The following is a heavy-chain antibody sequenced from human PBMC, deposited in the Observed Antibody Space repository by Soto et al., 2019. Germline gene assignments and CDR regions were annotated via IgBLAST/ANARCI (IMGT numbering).Heavy chain of an antibody. CDR2: MSLNTENK. CDR1: GYSFANDD. J-gene: IGHJ4*02. CDR3: ARVKRSYMFRGVSYYYDS. Sequence: QVQLVQSGAEVRKPGASVKVSCTASGYSFANDDISWVRQATGQGLEWMGWMSLNTENKGFAQKFQGRVTMTSDISTSTAYMELSSLRSDDTAVYFCARVKRSYMFRGVSYYYDSWGQGTLVTVSS. V-gene: IGHV1-8*02. D-gene: IGHD3-10*01.